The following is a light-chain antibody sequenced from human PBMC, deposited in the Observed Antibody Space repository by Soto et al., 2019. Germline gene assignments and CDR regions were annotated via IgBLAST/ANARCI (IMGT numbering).Light chain of an antibody. CDR1: QSIGDT. Sequence: EIVMTQSPATLSVSPGGRATLSCRASQSIGDTLAWYQQKPGQAPRLLIYSASARATGFPARFSGSGSGTDFTLTISSLQSEDFAVYYCQQYNNWPWTFGQGTKVDIK. CDR2: SAS. J-gene: IGKJ1*01. V-gene: IGKV3-15*01. CDR3: QQYNNWPWT.